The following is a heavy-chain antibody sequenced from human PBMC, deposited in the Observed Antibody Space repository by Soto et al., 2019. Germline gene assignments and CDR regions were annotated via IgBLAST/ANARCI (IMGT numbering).Heavy chain of an antibody. Sequence: QVQLVQSGAEVRQPASSVKVSCKTSGGTFSRYAISWVRQAPGQGLEWMGGIVPIVDTSTYAQKFQGRVTIIADESTSTAYMELSSLRSDDTAIYYCVRVVAIPGYPDNWGQGTLVTVSS. CDR2: IVPIVDTS. D-gene: IGHD5-12*01. CDR1: GGTFSRYA. V-gene: IGHV1-69*12. CDR3: VRVVAIPGYPDN. J-gene: IGHJ4*02.